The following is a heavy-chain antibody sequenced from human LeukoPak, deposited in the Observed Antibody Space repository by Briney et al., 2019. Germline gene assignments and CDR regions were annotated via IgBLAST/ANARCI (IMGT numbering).Heavy chain of an antibody. J-gene: IGHJ4*02. CDR3: TRYNNDHFDY. CDR1: GFTFGGYG. Sequence: GGSLRLSCAGSGFTFGGYGMHWFRQTPGKGLEWVAVIAYDGSRAFYADSVKGRFTISRDNSKNTMSVQMDDLRAEDTAVYYCTRYNNDHFDYWAREPWSPSPQ. D-gene: IGHD1-14*01. V-gene: IGHV3-33*01. CDR2: IAYDGSRA.